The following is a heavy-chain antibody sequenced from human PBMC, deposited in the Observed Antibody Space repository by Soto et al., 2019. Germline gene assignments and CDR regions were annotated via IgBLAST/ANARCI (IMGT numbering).Heavy chain of an antibody. J-gene: IGHJ6*03. Sequence: ASVKVSCKASGYTFTCYGINWVRQATGQGLEWMGWMNPNSGNTGYAQKFQGRVTMTRNTSISTAYMELSSLRSEDTAVYYCARGSGDFWSGYFSGSGTVNYYYMDVWGKGTTVTVSS. V-gene: IGHV1-8*01. D-gene: IGHD3-3*01. CDR2: MNPNSGNT. CDR1: GYTFTCYG. CDR3: ARGSGDFWSGYFSGSGTVNYYYMDV.